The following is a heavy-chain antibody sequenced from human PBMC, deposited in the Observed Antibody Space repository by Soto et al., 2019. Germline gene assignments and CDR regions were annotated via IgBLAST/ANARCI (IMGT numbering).Heavy chain of an antibody. Sequence: PSETLSLTCAVSGYSISSGYYWGWIRQPPGKGLEWIGSIYHSGSTYYNPSLKSRVTISVDTSKNQFSLKLSSVTAADTAVYYCARVNYGSGSYYSWYFDYWGQGTQVTVPS. CDR1: GYSISSGYY. V-gene: IGHV4-38-2*01. D-gene: IGHD3-10*01. CDR3: ARVNYGSGSYYSWYFDY. J-gene: IGHJ4*02. CDR2: IYHSGST.